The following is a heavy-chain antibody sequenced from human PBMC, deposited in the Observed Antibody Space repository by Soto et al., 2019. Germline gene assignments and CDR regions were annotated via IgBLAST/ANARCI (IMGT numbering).Heavy chain of an antibody. J-gene: IGHJ4*02. CDR2: IYYSGRT. D-gene: IGHD5-18*01. Sequence: SETLSLTCTVSGGSISSGGYYWSWIRQHPGKGLEWIGYIYYSGRTHYNPSLESRVTMSVDMSKNQFSLNLNSVTAVDTAVYYCVRKTDGYYPFDSWGQGTLVTVSS. CDR3: VRKTDGYYPFDS. V-gene: IGHV4-31*03. CDR1: GGSISSGGYY.